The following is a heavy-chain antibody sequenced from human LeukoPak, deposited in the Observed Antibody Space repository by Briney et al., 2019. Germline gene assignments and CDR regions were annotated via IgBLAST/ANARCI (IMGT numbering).Heavy chain of an antibody. CDR3: ARGNLDY. J-gene: IGHJ4*02. CDR2: ISYDGSNK. Sequence: GGSLRLSCAASGFTFSSYAMHWVRQAPGKGLEWVAVISYDGSNKYYADSVKGRFTISRDNSKSTLYLQMNSLRAEDTAVYYCARGNLDYWGQGTLVSVSS. CDR1: GFTFSSYA. V-gene: IGHV3-30-3*01.